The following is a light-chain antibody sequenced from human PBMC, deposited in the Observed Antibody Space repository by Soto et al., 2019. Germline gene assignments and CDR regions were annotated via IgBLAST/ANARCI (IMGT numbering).Light chain of an antibody. CDR2: DVS. CDR3: SSFTTSTSYG. J-gene: IGLJ1*01. Sequence: QSVLTQPASVSGSPGQSIAISCTGTSSDVGGYNSVSWYQQYPGKAPKLMIHDVSNRPSGVSNRFSGSKSGNTASLTISGLQAEDEADYYCSSFTTSTSYGFGSGTKVTVL. V-gene: IGLV2-14*01. CDR1: SSDVGGYNS.